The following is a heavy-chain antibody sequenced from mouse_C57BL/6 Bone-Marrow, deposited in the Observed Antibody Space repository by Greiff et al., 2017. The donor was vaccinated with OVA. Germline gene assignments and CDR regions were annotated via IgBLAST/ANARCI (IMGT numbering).Heavy chain of an antibody. J-gene: IGHJ1*03. Sequence: QVQLQQSGAELARPGASVKLSCKASGYTFTSYGISWVKQRTGQGLEWIGEIYPRSGNTYYNEKLKGKATLTADKSSSTAYMELRSLTSEDSAVYFCASQTGSSWYFDVWGTGTTVTVSS. CDR1: GYTFTSYG. V-gene: IGHV1-81*01. D-gene: IGHD4-1*01. CDR2: IYPRSGNT. CDR3: ASQTGSSWYFDV.